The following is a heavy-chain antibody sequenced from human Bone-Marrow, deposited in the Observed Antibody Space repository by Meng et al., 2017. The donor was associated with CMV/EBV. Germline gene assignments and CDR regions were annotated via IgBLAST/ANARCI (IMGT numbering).Heavy chain of an antibody. D-gene: IGHD2-2*01. CDR1: GYTFTGYY. J-gene: IGHJ5*02. CDR3: ARDFTDIVVVPAAMGWFDP. Sequence: ASVKVSCKASGYTFTGYYMHWVRQAPGQGLEWMGWINPNSGGTNYAQKFQGRVTMTRDTSISTAYMELSRLRSDDTAVYYCARDFTDIVVVPAAMGWFDPWDQGTLVTVSS. CDR2: INPNSGGT. V-gene: IGHV1-2*02.